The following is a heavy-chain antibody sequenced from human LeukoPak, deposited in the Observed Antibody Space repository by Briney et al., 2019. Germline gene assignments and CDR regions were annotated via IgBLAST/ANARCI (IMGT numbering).Heavy chain of an antibody. D-gene: IGHD2-15*01. CDR2: ISASGGST. J-gene: IGHJ4*02. CDR3: AKDRYCSGGTCSGDFDH. V-gene: IGHV3-23*01. CDR1: GLTFSSHW. Sequence: PGGSLRLSCAASGLTFSSHWMHWVRQAPGKGLEWVSGISASGGSTYYADSVKGRFTISRDNSKNTLYVQMNSLRVEDTAVYYCAKDRYCSGGTCSGDFDHWGQGTLVTVS.